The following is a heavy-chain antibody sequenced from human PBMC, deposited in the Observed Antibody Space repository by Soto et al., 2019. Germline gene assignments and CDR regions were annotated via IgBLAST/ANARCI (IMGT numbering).Heavy chain of an antibody. J-gene: IGHJ6*02. CDR1: GGTFISYA. Sequence: RXSGKVSFKAAGGTFISYAISWVRQAPGQGLEWMGGIIPIFGTANYAQKFQGRVTITADKSTSTAYMELSSLRSEDTAVYYCARATGYCSSTSCYDAYYYGMDVWGQGTTVTVSS. CDR3: ARATGYCSSTSCYDAYYYGMDV. CDR2: IIPIFGTA. V-gene: IGHV1-69*06. D-gene: IGHD2-2*01.